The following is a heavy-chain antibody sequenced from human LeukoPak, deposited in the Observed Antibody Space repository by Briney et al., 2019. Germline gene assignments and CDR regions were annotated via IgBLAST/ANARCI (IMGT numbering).Heavy chain of an antibody. V-gene: IGHV4-61*02. J-gene: IGHJ4*02. CDR1: GGSISSGSYY. CDR2: IYTSGST. Sequence: PSETLSLTCTVSGGSISSGSYYWSWIRQPAGKGLEWIGRIYTSGSTNYNPSLKSRVTISVDTSKNQFSLKLSSVTAADTAVYYCARGSMERWLQLGGFDYWGQGTLVTVSS. D-gene: IGHD5-24*01. CDR3: ARGSMERWLQLGGFDY.